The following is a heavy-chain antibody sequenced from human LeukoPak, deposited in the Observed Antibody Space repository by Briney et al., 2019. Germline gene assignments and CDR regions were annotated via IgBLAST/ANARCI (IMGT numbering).Heavy chain of an antibody. D-gene: IGHD3-22*01. Sequence: ASVKVSCKASGYTFTAYYMHWVRQAPGQGLEWMGWINPNSGGTNYAQKFQGRVTKTRDTSISTAYMELSSLRSEDTAVYYCARDYYDSSGFGAFDIWGQGTMVTVSS. CDR1: GYTFTAYY. CDR2: INPNSGGT. CDR3: ARDYYDSSGFGAFDI. V-gene: IGHV1-2*02. J-gene: IGHJ3*02.